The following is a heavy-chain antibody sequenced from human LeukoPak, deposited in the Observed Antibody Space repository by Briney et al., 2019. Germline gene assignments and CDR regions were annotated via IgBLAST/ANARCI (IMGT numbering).Heavy chain of an antibody. J-gene: IGHJ4*02. CDR2: VNGYNGNT. CDR3: ARDGGGSYYSD. V-gene: IGHV1-18*01. Sequence: ASAKVSCKASGYTFSSYGIIWARQAPGQGLEWMGWVNGYNGNTNYAQKFQGRVAMTTDTSTSTAYVELRSLRSDDTAVYYCARDGGGSYYSDWGQGTLVTVSS. CDR1: GYTFSSYG. D-gene: IGHD1-26*01.